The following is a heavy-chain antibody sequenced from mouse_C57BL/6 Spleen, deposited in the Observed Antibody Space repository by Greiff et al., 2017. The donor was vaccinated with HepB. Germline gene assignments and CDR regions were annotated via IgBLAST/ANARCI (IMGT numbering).Heavy chain of an antibody. D-gene: IGHD2-4*01. CDR1: GFTFSSYA. V-gene: IGHV5-4*01. CDR2: ISDGGSYT. Sequence: DVKLVESGGGLVKPGGSLKLSCAASGFTFSSYAMSWVRQTPEKRLEWVATISDGGSYTYYPDNVKGRFTISRDNAKNNLYLQMSHLKSEDTAMYYCARDQSTMITNWYFDVWGTGTTVTVSS. CDR3: ARDQSTMITNWYFDV. J-gene: IGHJ1*03.